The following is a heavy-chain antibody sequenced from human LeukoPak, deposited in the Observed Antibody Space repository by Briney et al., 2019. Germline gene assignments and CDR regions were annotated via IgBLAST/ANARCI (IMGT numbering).Heavy chain of an antibody. J-gene: IGHJ3*02. Sequence: ASVKVSCKASGHTFSIYNMHWVRQAPGQGLEWMGIINPSGGTSYAQKIQGRVTMTRDTSTTTVYMELSSLRSEDTAVYYCAWSGATNAFDIWGQGTMVTVSS. CDR1: GHTFSIYN. CDR3: AWSGATNAFDI. D-gene: IGHD1-26*01. V-gene: IGHV1-46*01. CDR2: INPSGGT.